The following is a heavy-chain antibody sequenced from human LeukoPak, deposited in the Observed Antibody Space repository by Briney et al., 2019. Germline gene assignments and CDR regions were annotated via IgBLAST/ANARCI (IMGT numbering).Heavy chain of an antibody. CDR1: GFTFSSYS. Sequence: PGGSLRLSCAASGFTFSSYSMNWVRQAPGKGLEWISYISSGSSTIYYADSVKGRFTTSRDDAKNSLYLQMNSLRAGDTAVYYCARDRPNWNYAPCDYWGQGTLVTVSS. J-gene: IGHJ4*02. CDR3: ARDRPNWNYAPCDY. V-gene: IGHV3-48*01. D-gene: IGHD1-7*01. CDR2: ISSGSSTI.